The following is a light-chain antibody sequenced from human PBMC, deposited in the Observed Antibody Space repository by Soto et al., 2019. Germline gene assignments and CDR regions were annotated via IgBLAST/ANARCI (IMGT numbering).Light chain of an antibody. CDR2: GAS. CDR1: QSVSSSY. V-gene: IGKV3-20*01. J-gene: IGKJ5*01. CDR3: QQHGSSPIT. Sequence: EIVLTQSPGTLSLSPGERATLSCRASQSVSSSYLAWYHQRPGQAPRLLVYGASSRATGIPDRFSGSGSGTDFTLTISRLEPEDFAVYYCQQHGSSPITFGQGTRLEIK.